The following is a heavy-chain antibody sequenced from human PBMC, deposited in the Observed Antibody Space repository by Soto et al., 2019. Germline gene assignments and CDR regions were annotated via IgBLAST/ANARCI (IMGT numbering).Heavy chain of an antibody. CDR3: ARGYCSGGSCYSPGYYYYGMDV. CDR2: IYYSGST. D-gene: IGHD2-15*01. CDR1: GGSISSSSYY. V-gene: IGHV4-39*01. J-gene: IGHJ6*02. Sequence: LSLTCTVSGGSISSSSYYWGWIRQPPGKGLEWIGSIYYSGSTYYNPSLKSRVTISVDTSKNQFSLKLSSVTAADTAVYYCARGYCSGGSCYSPGYYYYGMDVWGQGTTVTVSS.